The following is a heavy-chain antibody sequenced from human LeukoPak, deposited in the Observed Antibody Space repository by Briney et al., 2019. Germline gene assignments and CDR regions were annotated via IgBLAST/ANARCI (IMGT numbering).Heavy chain of an antibody. D-gene: IGHD2-21*02. V-gene: IGHV4-4*02. Sequence: SETLSLTCAGSGGSISSSNWWSWVRQPPGKGLEWIGEIYHSGSTNYNPSLKSRVTISVDKSKNQFSLKLSSVTAADTAVYYCARERVVTAIHYFDYWGQGTLVTVSS. J-gene: IGHJ4*02. CDR2: IYHSGST. CDR1: GGSISSSNW. CDR3: ARERVVTAIHYFDY.